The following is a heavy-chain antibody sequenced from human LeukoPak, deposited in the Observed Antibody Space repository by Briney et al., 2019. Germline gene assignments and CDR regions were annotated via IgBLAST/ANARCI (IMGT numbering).Heavy chain of an antibody. Sequence: SETLSLTCAVYGGSFSGYYWSWIRQPPGKGLEWIGEINHSGSTNYNPSLKSRVTISVDTSKNQFSLKLSSVTAADTAVYYCARDVFGVGYNWFDPWGQGTLVTVSS. CDR3: ARDVFGVGYNWFDP. V-gene: IGHV4-34*01. D-gene: IGHD3-3*01. J-gene: IGHJ5*02. CDR1: GGSFSGYY. CDR2: INHSGST.